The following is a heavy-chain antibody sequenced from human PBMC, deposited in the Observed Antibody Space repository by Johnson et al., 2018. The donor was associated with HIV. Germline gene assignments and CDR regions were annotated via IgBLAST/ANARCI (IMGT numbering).Heavy chain of an antibody. CDR2: ITWDGGST. V-gene: IGHV3-43*01. D-gene: IGHD3-10*01. CDR1: GFTFDDYT. J-gene: IGHJ3*02. Sequence: QLVESGGAVVQPGGSLRLSCAVSGFTFDDYTMHWVRQPPGKGLEWVSLITWDGGSTYYADSVKGRFTISRDNSKNTLYLQMNSLRAEDTAVYYCARIGLPYYYGSGSYSHDAFDIWGQGTMVTVSS. CDR3: ARIGLPYYYGSGSYSHDAFDI.